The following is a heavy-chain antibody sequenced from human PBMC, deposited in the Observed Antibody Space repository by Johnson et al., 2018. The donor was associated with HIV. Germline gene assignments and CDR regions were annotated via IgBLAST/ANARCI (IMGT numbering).Heavy chain of an antibody. CDR2: INQGESER. Sequence: VQLVESGGGLVQPGGSPRLSCAASGFTFSSYWMTWVRQAPGKGLEWVANINQGESERNYVDALRGRFTISRDNSKNTLYLQMGSLRAEDMAVYYCARDYYDSSGHDAFDIWGQGTMVTVSS. J-gene: IGHJ3*02. V-gene: IGHV3-7*01. CDR3: ARDYYDSSGHDAFDI. CDR1: GFTFSSYW. D-gene: IGHD3-22*01.